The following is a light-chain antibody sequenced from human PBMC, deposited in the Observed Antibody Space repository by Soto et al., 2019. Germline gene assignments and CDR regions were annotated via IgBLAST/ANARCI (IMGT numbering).Light chain of an antibody. CDR1: SSDVDTHNY. Sequence: QSALTQPASVSGSPGQSITISCTATSSDVDTHNYVSWYQQYPGKAPKLMIYEVINRPSGVSNRFSGSKSGNTASLIISGLQAEDEADYYCSSYTSSSTLVFGGGTKSPS. V-gene: IGLV2-14*01. J-gene: IGLJ2*01. CDR3: SSYTSSSTLV. CDR2: EVI.